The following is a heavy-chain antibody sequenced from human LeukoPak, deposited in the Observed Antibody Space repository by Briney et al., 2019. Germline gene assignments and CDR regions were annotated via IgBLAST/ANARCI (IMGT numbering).Heavy chain of an antibody. Sequence: ASVKVSCKASGYTFTSYDINWVRQATGQGLEWMGWISAYNGNTNYAQKLQGRVTMTTDTSTSTAYMELRSLRSDDTAVYYCASGGNSVYYYMDVWGKGTTVTISS. CDR2: ISAYNGNT. V-gene: IGHV1-18*01. CDR1: GYTFTSYD. J-gene: IGHJ6*03. CDR3: ASGGNSVYYYMDV. D-gene: IGHD2/OR15-2a*01.